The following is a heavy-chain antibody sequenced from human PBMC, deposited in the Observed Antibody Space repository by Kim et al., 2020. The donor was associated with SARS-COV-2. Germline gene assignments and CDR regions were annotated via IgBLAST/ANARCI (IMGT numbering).Heavy chain of an antibody. Sequence: GGSLRLSCAASGFTFSSYGMHWVRQAPGKGLEWVAVIWYDGSNKYYADSVKGRFTISRDNSKNTLYLQMNSLRAEDTAVYYCARDRGVRGVISSTLDHSGMDVWGQGTTVTVSS. CDR3: ARDRGVRGVISSTLDHSGMDV. CDR2: IWYDGSNK. D-gene: IGHD3-10*01. V-gene: IGHV3-33*01. J-gene: IGHJ6*02. CDR1: GFTFSSYG.